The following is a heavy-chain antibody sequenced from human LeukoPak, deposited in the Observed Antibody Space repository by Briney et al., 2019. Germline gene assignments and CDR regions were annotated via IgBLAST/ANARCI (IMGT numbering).Heavy chain of an antibody. Sequence: ASVKVSCKASGYTFTGYYMHWVRQAPGQGLEWMGWINPNSGSTNYAQKFQGRVTMTRDTSISTAYMELSRLRSDDTAVYYCARLAYCGGDCSTPDYWGQGTLVTVSS. V-gene: IGHV1-2*02. J-gene: IGHJ4*02. CDR3: ARLAYCGGDCSTPDY. CDR2: INPNSGST. D-gene: IGHD2-21*02. CDR1: GYTFTGYY.